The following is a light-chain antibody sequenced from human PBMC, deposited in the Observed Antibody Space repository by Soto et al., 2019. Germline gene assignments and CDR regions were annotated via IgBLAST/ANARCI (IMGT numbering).Light chain of an antibody. CDR2: GAS. V-gene: IGKV3-15*01. Sequence: EIVMTQSPATLSVSPGERATLSCRASQSVGSSLDWYQHKPGQAPRLVIYGASTRATGTPVRFSGSGSGKEFTLTICSLQSEDFAVYYCQQYYYWPLTLGGGTKVEIK. J-gene: IGKJ4*01. CDR1: QSVGSS. CDR3: QQYYYWPLT.